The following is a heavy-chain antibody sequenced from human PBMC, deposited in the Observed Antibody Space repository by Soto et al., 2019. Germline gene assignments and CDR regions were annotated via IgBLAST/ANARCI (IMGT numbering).Heavy chain of an antibody. CDR2: MSPNSGNT. CDR1: GYTFTTFD. V-gene: IGHV1-8*01. Sequence: QVQLVQSGAEVEKPGASVKVSCRPSGYTFTTFDINWVRQAPGQGLEWMGWMSPNSGNTGYVQKFQGRVVMTRDTAISTAYMELRSLTSEDTAVYYCARGITQGYDYWGQGTLVTVSS. CDR3: ARGITQGYDY. D-gene: IGHD3-16*01. J-gene: IGHJ4*02.